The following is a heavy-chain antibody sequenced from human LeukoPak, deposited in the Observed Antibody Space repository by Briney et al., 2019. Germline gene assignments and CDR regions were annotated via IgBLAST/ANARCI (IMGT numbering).Heavy chain of an antibody. J-gene: IGHJ3*02. Sequence: GASVNVSCKASVYTFTGYYMHWVRQAPGQGLEWMGWINPNSGGTNYAQKFQGRVTMTRDTSISTAYMELSRLRSDDTAVYYCARDLAFGEMVTNRGAFDIWGQGTMVTVSS. CDR2: INPNSGGT. V-gene: IGHV1-2*02. CDR1: VYTFTGYY. CDR3: ARDLAFGEMVTNRGAFDI. D-gene: IGHD5-24*01.